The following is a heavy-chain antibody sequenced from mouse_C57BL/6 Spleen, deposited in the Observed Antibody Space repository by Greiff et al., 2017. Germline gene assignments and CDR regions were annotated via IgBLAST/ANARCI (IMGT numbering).Heavy chain of an antibody. D-gene: IGHD2-1*01. CDR1: GYAFSSSW. CDR2: IYPGDGDT. J-gene: IGHJ4*01. V-gene: IGHV1-82*01. Sequence: VQRVESGPELVKPGASVKISCKASGYAFSSSWMNWVKQRPGKGLEWIGRIYPGDGDTNYNGKFKGKATLTADKSSSTAYIQLSSLTSEDSAVYFCARLEIYYGNYDAMDYWGQGTSVTVSS. CDR3: ARLEIYYGNYDAMDY.